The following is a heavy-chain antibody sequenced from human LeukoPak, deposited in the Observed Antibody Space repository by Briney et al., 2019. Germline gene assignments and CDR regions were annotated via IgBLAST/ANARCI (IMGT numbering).Heavy chain of an antibody. D-gene: IGHD1-26*01. J-gene: IGHJ6*02. V-gene: IGHV1-69*01. CDR3: ARIRESIVGAMGPGYYGMDV. Sequence: GSSVKVSCKASGGTFSSYAISWVRQAPGQGLEWMGGIIPIFGTANYAQKFQGRVTITADESTSTAYMELSSLRSEDTAVYYCARIRESIVGAMGPGYYGMDVWGQGTTVTVSS. CDR1: GGTFSSYA. CDR2: IIPIFGTA.